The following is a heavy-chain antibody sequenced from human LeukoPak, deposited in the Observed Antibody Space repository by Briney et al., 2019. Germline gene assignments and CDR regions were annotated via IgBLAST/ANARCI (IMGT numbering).Heavy chain of an antibody. D-gene: IGHD2-2*01. V-gene: IGHV3-30-3*01. CDR3: VRDSPYCSSSTCFTVNYFDY. CDR1: EVTFSGHS. J-gene: IGHJ4*02. CDR2: ISHDGSKK. Sequence: GRSLRLSCAASEVTFSGHSMHWVRQAPGKGLEWVAAISHDGSKKYYTDSVKGRFTISRDNSKNALYLQMNSLRPEDTAVYHCVRDSPYCSSSTCFTVNYFDYWGQGALVSVSS.